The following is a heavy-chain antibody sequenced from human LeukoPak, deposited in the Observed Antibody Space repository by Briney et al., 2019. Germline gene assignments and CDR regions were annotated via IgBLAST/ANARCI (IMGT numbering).Heavy chain of an antibody. Sequence: SLRLSCAASGFTFSSYGMHWVRQAPGKGLEWVAVIWYDGSNKYYADSVKGRFTISRDNSKNTLYLQMNSLRAEDTAVYYCAREVESANYFDYWGQGTLVTVSS. D-gene: IGHD5-24*01. V-gene: IGHV3-33*01. CDR3: AREVESANYFDY. CDR1: GFTFSSYG. CDR2: IWYDGSNK. J-gene: IGHJ4*02.